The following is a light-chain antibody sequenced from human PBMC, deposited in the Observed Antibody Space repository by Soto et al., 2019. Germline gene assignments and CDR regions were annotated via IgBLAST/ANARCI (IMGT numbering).Light chain of an antibody. CDR2: GAS. J-gene: IGKJ5*01. Sequence: IQLTQSPSSLSASVGDRVTITCRASEGIVNYLAWYQQQPGKAPKLLIYGASTLQGGVPSRFTGSGSGTEFTLSISSLQPEDFATSLCQQLFRYPLAFGQGTRLEMK. CDR1: EGIVNY. CDR3: QQLFRYPLA. V-gene: IGKV1-9*01.